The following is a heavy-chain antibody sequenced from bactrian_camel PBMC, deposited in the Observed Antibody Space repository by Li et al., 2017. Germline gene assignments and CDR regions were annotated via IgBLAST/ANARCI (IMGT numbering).Heavy chain of an antibody. J-gene: IGHJ4*01. D-gene: IGHD2*01. Sequence: HVQLVESGGGLVQPGESLRLSCAASGFTYGISSIKNMGWYRQAPGKERELVSNILSDGTIDYADSVRGRFAISQHTPENTVYLQMNNLRPEDTAIYVCAAGVGSTWSPLQSSQYAYWGQGTQVTVS. CDR1: GFTYGISS. CDR3: AAGVGSTWSPLQSSQYAY. CDR2: ILSDGTI. V-gene: IGHV3S53*01.